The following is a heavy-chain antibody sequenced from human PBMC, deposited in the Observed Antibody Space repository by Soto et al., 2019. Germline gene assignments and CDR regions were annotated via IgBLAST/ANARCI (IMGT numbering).Heavy chain of an antibody. D-gene: IGHD1-20*01. Sequence: EVQLVESGGGLVQPGGSLRLSCAASGFTFSSYWMHWVRQVPGKGLLWVSRINGDGSTTNYADSVKGRFTISRDNAKNTLYLQMISLRAEDTAVYYCARGNSNWNDAGDYWGQGTLVTVSS. CDR2: INGDGSTT. CDR3: ARGNSNWNDAGDY. CDR1: GFTFSSYW. V-gene: IGHV3-74*01. J-gene: IGHJ4*02.